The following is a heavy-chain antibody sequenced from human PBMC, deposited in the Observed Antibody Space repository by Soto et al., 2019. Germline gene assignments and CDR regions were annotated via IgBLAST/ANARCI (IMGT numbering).Heavy chain of an antibody. Sequence: EVQLEESGGGLVQPGGSLRLSCAASGFTVSSNYMSWVRQAPGNGLEWVSVIYSGGSTYYADSVKGRFTISRDNSKNTVYLQMNSLRAEDTAVYYCAREGGYSYGGGYYYYYGMDVWGQGTTVTVSS. J-gene: IGHJ6*02. CDR2: IYSGGST. V-gene: IGHV3-66*01. CDR3: AREGGYSYGGGYYYYYGMDV. CDR1: GFTVSSNY. D-gene: IGHD5-18*01.